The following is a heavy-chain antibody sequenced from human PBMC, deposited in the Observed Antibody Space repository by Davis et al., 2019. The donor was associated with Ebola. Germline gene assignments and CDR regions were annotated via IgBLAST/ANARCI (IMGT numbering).Heavy chain of an antibody. J-gene: IGHJ3*02. D-gene: IGHD2-8*01. CDR1: GYTFKSYG. Sequence: SVKVSCKASGYTFKSYGISWVRQAPGQGLELMGGVIPALSVADYAQKFQGRVTINADKSTNTAYMELNSLRSEDTAVFYCARTSYRCTNDLCYWDALDIWGQGTMVTVSS. CDR2: VIPALSVA. V-gene: IGHV1-69*10. CDR3: ARTSYRCTNDLCYWDALDI.